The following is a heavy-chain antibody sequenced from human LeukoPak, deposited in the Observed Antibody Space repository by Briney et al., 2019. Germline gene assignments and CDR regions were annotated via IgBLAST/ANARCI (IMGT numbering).Heavy chain of an antibody. V-gene: IGHV3-23*01. D-gene: IGHD3-3*01. CDR2: ISGSGGST. Sequence: GGSLRLSCAASGFTFSSYAMSWVRQAPGKGLEWVSAISGSGGSTYYADSAKGRFTISRDNSKNTLYLQMNSLRAEDTAVYYCANTIRVGSYNWFDPWGQGTLVTVSS. CDR3: ANTIRVGSYNWFDP. J-gene: IGHJ5*02. CDR1: GFTFSSYA.